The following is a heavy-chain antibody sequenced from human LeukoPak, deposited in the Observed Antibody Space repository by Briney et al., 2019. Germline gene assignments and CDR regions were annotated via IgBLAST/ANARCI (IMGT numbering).Heavy chain of an antibody. Sequence: PSETLSLTCAVYGGSFSGYYWSWIRQPPGKGLEWIGEINHSGSTNYNPSLKSRVTISVDTSKNQFSLKLSSVTAADTAVYYGARGWYCSSTSCYGIDYWGQGTLVTVSS. J-gene: IGHJ4*02. D-gene: IGHD2-2*01. CDR2: INHSGST. CDR3: ARGWYCSSTSCYGIDY. V-gene: IGHV4-34*01. CDR1: GGSFSGYY.